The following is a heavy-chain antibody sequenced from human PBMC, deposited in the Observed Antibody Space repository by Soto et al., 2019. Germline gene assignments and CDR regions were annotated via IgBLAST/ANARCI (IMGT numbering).Heavy chain of an antibody. Sequence: ASVKASCKASGYTFTVYYMHCVLQAAVQRLEGMGCINPNSGGTNYAQKFQVCVTMTRDTSISTAYMELSRLRSEDTAVYYCAREGDSGSSYYYYGIDVWRQGTTVTVAS. V-gene: IGHV1-2*04. CDR3: AREGDSGSSYYYYGIDV. D-gene: IGHD6-6*01. CDR2: INPNSGGT. CDR1: GYTFTVYY. J-gene: IGHJ6*02.